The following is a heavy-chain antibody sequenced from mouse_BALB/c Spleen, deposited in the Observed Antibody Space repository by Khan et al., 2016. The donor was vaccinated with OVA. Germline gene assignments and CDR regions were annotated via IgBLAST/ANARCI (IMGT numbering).Heavy chain of an antibody. CDR1: GYTFPSNT. CDR3: DRRTTGYAMDY. V-gene: IGHV1-4*01. Sequence: QVQLQQSGAELARPGASVKMSCKASGYTFPSNTMHWVKQRPGQGLEWIGYINPRSDYTIYNQKFKDKATLTADISSTTAYMQLSSLTSDDSAVYYSDRRTTGYAMDYWGQGTSVTVSS. J-gene: IGHJ4*01. CDR2: INPRSDYT. D-gene: IGHD2-14*01.